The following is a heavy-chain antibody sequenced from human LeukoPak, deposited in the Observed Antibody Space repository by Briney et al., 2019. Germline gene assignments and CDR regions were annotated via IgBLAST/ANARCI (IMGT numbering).Heavy chain of an antibody. CDR3: AKGAGGGPSSFDY. V-gene: IGHV3-23*01. CDR1: GFTFSTYA. CDR2: ISTSGGST. J-gene: IGHJ4*02. D-gene: IGHD2-15*01. Sequence: GGSLRLSCTASGFTFSTYAMSWVCQAPGKGLEWVSGISTSGGSTYYADSVKGRFTISRDNSKNTMYLQMNRLRGEDTAVYYCAKGAGGGPSSFDYWGQGTLVTASP.